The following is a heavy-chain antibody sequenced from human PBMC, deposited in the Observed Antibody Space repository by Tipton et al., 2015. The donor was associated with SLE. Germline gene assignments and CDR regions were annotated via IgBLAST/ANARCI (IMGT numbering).Heavy chain of an antibody. CDR2: IYYSGST. CDR3: ARQLGIPSSRYYFDY. J-gene: IGHJ4*02. D-gene: IGHD7-27*01. Sequence: TLSLTCTVSGGSISSSSYYWGWIRQPPGKGLEWIGSIYYSGSTYYTPSRKSRVTISVDTSKNQFSLKLSSVTAADTAVYYCARQLGIPSSRYYFDYWCQGTLVTVAS. CDR1: GGSISSSSYY. V-gene: IGHV4-39*07.